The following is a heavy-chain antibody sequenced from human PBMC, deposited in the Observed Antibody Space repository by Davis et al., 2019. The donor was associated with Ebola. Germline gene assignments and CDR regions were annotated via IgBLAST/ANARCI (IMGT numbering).Heavy chain of an antibody. CDR3: AREAYYYDSSGYHRGAFDI. Sequence: SETLSLTCTVSGGSISSYYWSWIRQPPGKGLEWIGYIYYSGSTNYNPSLKSRVTISVNTSKTQFSLKLSSVTAADTAVYYCAREAYYYDSSGYHRGAFDIWGQGTMVTVSS. CDR1: GGSISSYY. CDR2: IYYSGST. V-gene: IGHV4-59*12. J-gene: IGHJ3*02. D-gene: IGHD3-22*01.